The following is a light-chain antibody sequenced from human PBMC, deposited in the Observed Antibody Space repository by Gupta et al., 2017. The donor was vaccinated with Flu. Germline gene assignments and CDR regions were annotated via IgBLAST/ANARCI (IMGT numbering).Light chain of an antibody. J-gene: IGKJ1*01. V-gene: IGKV3-20*01. CDR2: DES. Sequence: GALYLSPGERATRSCRASQSVRSTYLAWYQQKPGQAPRLLIYDESSRATGIPDRFSGSGSGTEFSLTISRLEPEDFAVYFCQQEGSSPRTFGQGTKVEIK. CDR1: QSVRSTY. CDR3: QQEGSSPRT.